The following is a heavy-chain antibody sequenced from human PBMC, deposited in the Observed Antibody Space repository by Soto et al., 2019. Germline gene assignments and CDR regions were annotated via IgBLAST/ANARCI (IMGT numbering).Heavy chain of an antibody. CDR1: GYTFTDFY. Sequence: ASVKVSCKASGYTFTDFYIHWARQAPGQGLEWMGWINPNSGAATSAQKFQGRVTMTRDTSISTAFMELTSLRSDDTAFYYCARVMDDWNSVRFDPWGQGTLVTVS. J-gene: IGHJ5*02. CDR2: INPNSGAA. V-gene: IGHV1-2*02. CDR3: ARVMDDWNSVRFDP. D-gene: IGHD1-7*01.